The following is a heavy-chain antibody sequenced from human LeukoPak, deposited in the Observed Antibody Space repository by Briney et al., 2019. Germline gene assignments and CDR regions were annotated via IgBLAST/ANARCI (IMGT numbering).Heavy chain of an antibody. D-gene: IGHD2-8*01. CDR3: ARLGYCTNGVCYYFDY. Sequence: SETLSLTCTVSGYSISSGYYWGWIRPPPGKGLEWIGSIYHSGSTYYNPSLKSRVTISVDTSKNQFSLKLSSVTAADTAVYYCARLGYCTNGVCYYFDYWGQGTLVTVSS. V-gene: IGHV4-38-2*02. CDR2: IYHSGST. J-gene: IGHJ4*02. CDR1: GYSISSGYY.